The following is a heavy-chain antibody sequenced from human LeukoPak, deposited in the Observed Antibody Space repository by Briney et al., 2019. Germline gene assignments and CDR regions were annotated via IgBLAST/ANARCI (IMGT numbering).Heavy chain of an antibody. D-gene: IGHD3-10*01. Sequence: SVKLSCNASAATFTGYTISWVRQAQGQGLEWKGGFIPLFGTASYAQKFQGRVRITAHKSTTTAYMELSSLRSEDTAVYYCASHGSGTYGSFDYWGQGTLVTVSS. CDR1: AATFTGYT. J-gene: IGHJ4*02. CDR3: ASHGSGTYGSFDY. V-gene: IGHV1-69*06. CDR2: FIPLFGTA.